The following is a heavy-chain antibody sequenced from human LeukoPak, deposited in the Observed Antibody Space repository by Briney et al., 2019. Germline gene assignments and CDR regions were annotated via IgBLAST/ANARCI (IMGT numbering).Heavy chain of an antibody. CDR3: AKGGYDYVEVGYFDY. Sequence: GGSLRLSCAASGFPFASYAMSWVRQTPGKGLEWVSHIIGSVASTYYADSVKGRFTNSRDNTKNTLYLQMNSLRADDTAVYFCAKGGYDYVEVGYFDYWGQGTVVTVSS. J-gene: IGHJ4*02. CDR2: IIGSVAST. D-gene: IGHD5-12*01. CDR1: GFPFASYA. V-gene: IGHV3-23*01.